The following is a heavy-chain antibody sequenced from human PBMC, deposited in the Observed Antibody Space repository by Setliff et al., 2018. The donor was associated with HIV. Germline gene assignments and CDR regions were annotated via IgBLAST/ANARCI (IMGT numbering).Heavy chain of an antibody. Sequence: SETLSLTCAVSGGSISSSNWWSWVRQPPGKGLEWIGEIYHSGSTNYNPSLQSRVTISVDASRNQFSLKLSSVTAADTAVYYCATGITMAPDYWGQGSLVTVSS. CDR2: IYHSGST. CDR3: ATGITMAPDY. CDR1: GGSISSSNW. D-gene: IGHD6-19*01. V-gene: IGHV4-4*02. J-gene: IGHJ4*02.